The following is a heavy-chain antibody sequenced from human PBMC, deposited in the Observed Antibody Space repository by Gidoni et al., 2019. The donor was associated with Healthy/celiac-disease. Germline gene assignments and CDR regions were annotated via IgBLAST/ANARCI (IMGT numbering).Heavy chain of an antibody. J-gene: IGHJ4*02. D-gene: IGHD6-13*01. CDR1: GYTFTGYY. V-gene: IGHV1-2*02. CDR2: INPNSGGT. Sequence: QVQLVQSGAEVKKPGASVKVSCKASGYTFTGYYMHWVRQAPGQGLEGMGWINPNSGGTNYAQKFQGRVTMTRDTSISTAYMELSRLRSDDTAVYYCARGKGYSSSWYDGEGQGDYWGQGTLVTVSS. CDR3: ARGKGYSSSWYDGEGQGDY.